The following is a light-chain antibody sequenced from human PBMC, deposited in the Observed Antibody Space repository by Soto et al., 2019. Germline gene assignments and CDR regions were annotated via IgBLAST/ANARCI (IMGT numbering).Light chain of an antibody. Sequence: EIVMTQSPATLSVSPGERATLSCRASQSVSSNLAWYQQKPGQAPRLLIYGASTRATGIPARFSGSGSGTEFTLTISSLQAEDCACYYCQQYNNWPWTFGQGTKVEIK. J-gene: IGKJ1*01. CDR3: QQYNNWPWT. V-gene: IGKV3-15*01. CDR1: QSVSSN. CDR2: GAS.